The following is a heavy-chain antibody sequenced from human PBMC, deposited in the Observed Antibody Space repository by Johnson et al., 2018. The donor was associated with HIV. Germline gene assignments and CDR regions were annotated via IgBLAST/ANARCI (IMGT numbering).Heavy chain of an antibody. V-gene: IGHV3-30*03. D-gene: IGHD3-10*01. Sequence: QVQLVESGGGLVQPGGSLRLSCAASGFTVSSNYMSWVRQAPGKGLEWVAVISYDGSNKYYADSVKGRFTIYRNNSKNTLYLQMKSLRAEDTAVYYCAREMAGEDAFDVWGQGTMVTVSS. CDR3: AREMAGEDAFDV. CDR2: ISYDGSNK. CDR1: GFTVSSNY. J-gene: IGHJ3*01.